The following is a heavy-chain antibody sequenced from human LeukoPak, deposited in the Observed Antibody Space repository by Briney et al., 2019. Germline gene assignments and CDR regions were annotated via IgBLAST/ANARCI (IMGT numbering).Heavy chain of an antibody. V-gene: IGHV3-11*01. CDR2: ISRSGSTI. Sequence: GGLRPSCAAPGFTFSDYYMSWIRQPPGKGLEWVSYISRSGSTIYYADSVKGRFTISRDNAKNSLYLQMNSLRAEDTAVYYCARDFCSSTSCYANAELDYWGQGTLVTVSS. CDR1: GFTFSDYY. CDR3: ARDFCSSTSCYANAELDY. D-gene: IGHD2-2*01. J-gene: IGHJ4*02.